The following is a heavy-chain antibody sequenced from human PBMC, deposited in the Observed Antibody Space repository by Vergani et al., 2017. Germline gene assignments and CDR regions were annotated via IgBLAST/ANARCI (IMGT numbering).Heavy chain of an antibody. CDR1: GESIRSGSHY. V-gene: IGHV4-61*02. CDR2: IHTGGST. Sequence: QVKLQESGPGLLKPSQTLSLTCTVSGESIRSGSHYWSWIRQPAGKGPEWIGHIHTGGSTDLNPSFKSRVSISVDTSKSQFYLKLNSVTVADTAVYYCARSRPYCTSGSCPAIWGQGTLVNVSS. CDR3: ARSRPYCTSGSCPAI. D-gene: IGHD2-15*01. J-gene: IGHJ4*02.